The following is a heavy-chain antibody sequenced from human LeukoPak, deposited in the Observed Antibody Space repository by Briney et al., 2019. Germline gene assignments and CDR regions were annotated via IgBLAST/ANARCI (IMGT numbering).Heavy chain of an antibody. J-gene: IGHJ4*02. V-gene: IGHV1-8*01. CDR1: GYTFTSYD. CDR2: MNPSSGNT. Sequence: GASVKVSCKASGYTFTSYDINWVRQATGQGLEWMGWMNPSSGNTGYAQKFQGRVTMTRNTSISTAYMELSSLRSEDTAVYYCARDSTGTTEAFGDWGQGTLVTVSS. CDR3: ARDSTGTTEAFGD. D-gene: IGHD1-1*01.